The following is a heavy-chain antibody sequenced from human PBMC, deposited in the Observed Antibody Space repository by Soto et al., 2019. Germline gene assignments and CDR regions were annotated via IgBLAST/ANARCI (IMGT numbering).Heavy chain of an antibody. CDR3: AKNLPRTGRFDY. CDR1: GASITSTTYF. J-gene: IGHJ4*02. Sequence: QLQLHESGPGLVKPSETLSLTCTLSGASITSTTYFWAWIRKPPGKGLEWVGSLYYSGKTHYNPSLRIRVIIPVDRANNQLSLQMSSVSAADTAVYYCAKNLPRTGRFDYWGQGSLVTVSS. V-gene: IGHV4-39*01. CDR2: LYYSGKT.